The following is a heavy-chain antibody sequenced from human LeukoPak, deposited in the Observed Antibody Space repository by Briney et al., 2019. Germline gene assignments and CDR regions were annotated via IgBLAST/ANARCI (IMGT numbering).Heavy chain of an antibody. CDR2: IYSGGTT. V-gene: IGHV3-66*01. CDR3: ARDPVNHHVHGSYYGMDV. CDR1: GFTVSSNY. J-gene: IGHJ6*02. Sequence: GGSLRLSCAASGFTVSSNYMSWVRQAPGKGLEWVSVIYSGGTTYYADSVKGRFTISRDNSKNTLYLQMNSLGAEDTAVYYCARDPVNHHVHGSYYGMDVWGQGTTVTVSS. D-gene: IGHD3-10*01.